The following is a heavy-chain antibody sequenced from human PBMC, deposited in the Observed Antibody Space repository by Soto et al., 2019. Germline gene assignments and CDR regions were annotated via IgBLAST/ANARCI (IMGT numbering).Heavy chain of an antibody. CDR2: ISGSGGST. D-gene: IGHD3-10*01. Sequence: GSLRLSCAASGFTFSSYAMSWVRQAPGKGLEWVSAISGSGGSTYYADSVKGRFTISRDNSKNTLYLQMNSLRAEDTAVYYCAKGPMVRGVIAYYYYYGMDVWGQGTTVTVSS. CDR3: AKGPMVRGVIAYYYYYGMDV. V-gene: IGHV3-23*01. CDR1: GFTFSSYA. J-gene: IGHJ6*02.